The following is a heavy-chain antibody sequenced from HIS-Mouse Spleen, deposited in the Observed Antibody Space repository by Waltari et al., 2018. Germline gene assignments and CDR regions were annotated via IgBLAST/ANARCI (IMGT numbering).Heavy chain of an antibody. CDR3: AREIPYSSSWYDWYFDL. CDR1: GGPLSSSSYH. J-gene: IGHJ2*01. Sequence: QLQLQESGPGLVKPSETLSLTCPVSGGPLSSSSYHWCWIRQPPGKGLEWIGSIYYSGSTYYNPSLKSRVTISVDTSKNQFSLKLSSVTAADTAVYYCAREIPYSSSWYDWYFDLWGRGTLVTVSS. CDR2: IYYSGST. V-gene: IGHV4-39*07. D-gene: IGHD6-13*01.